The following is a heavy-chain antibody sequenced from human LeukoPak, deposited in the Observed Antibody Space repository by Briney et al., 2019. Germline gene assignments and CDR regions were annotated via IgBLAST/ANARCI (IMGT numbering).Heavy chain of an antibody. Sequence: ASVKVSCKASGYTFTSYVMQWVRQAPGQRLEWMGWINVGNGNTKYSQEFQGRVTITRDTSASTAYLELSSLGSEDMAVYYCARGGSGSYYGEGYYFDYWGQGTLVTVSS. J-gene: IGHJ4*02. CDR2: INVGNGNT. V-gene: IGHV1-3*03. D-gene: IGHD1-26*01. CDR1: GYTFTSYV. CDR3: ARGGSGSYYGEGYYFDY.